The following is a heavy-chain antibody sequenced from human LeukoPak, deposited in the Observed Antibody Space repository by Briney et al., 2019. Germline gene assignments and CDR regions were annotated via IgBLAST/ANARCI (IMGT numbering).Heavy chain of an antibody. CDR1: GGSFSGYY. D-gene: IGHD1-14*01. Sequence: PSETPSLTCAVYGGSFSGYYWSWIRQPPGKGLEWIGEINHSGSTNYNPSLKSRVTISVDTSKNQFSLKLSSVTAADTAVYYCARGFRRPHQSRDRTPQPYYMDVWGKGTTVTVSS. V-gene: IGHV4-34*01. J-gene: IGHJ6*03. CDR2: INHSGST. CDR3: ARGFRRPHQSRDRTPQPYYMDV.